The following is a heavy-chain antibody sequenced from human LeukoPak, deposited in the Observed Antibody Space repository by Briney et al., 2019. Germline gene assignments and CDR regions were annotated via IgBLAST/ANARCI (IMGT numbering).Heavy chain of an antibody. D-gene: IGHD3-16*01. CDR2: IYTSGST. Sequence: SETLSLTCTVSGGSISSGSYYWSWIRQPAGKGLEWIGRIYTSGSTNYNPSLKSRVTISVDTSKNQFSLKLSSVTAADTAVYYCARSYEYDDAFDIWGQGTMVTVSS. V-gene: IGHV4-61*02. CDR3: ARSYEYDDAFDI. CDR1: GGSISSGSYY. J-gene: IGHJ3*02.